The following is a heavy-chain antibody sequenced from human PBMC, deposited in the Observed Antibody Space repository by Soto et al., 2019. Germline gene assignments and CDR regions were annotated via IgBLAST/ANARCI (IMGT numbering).Heavy chain of an antibody. Sequence: GGSLRLSCAASGFTFSSYSMNWVRQAPGKGLEWVSYISSSSSTIYYADSVKGRFTISRDNAKNSLYLQMNSLRDEDTAVYYCARGYYDFWSGYFPPHYYYGMDVWGQGTTVTVSS. V-gene: IGHV3-48*02. CDR2: ISSSSSTI. CDR1: GFTFSSYS. D-gene: IGHD3-3*01. CDR3: ARGYYDFWSGYFPPHYYYGMDV. J-gene: IGHJ6*02.